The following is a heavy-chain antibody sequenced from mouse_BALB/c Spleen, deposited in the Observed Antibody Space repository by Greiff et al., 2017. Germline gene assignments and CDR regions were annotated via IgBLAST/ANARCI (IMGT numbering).Heavy chain of an antibody. CDR1: GYSITSDYA. V-gene: IGHV3-2*02. D-gene: IGHD2-3*01. CDR3: ARRWLLLYYFDY. CDR2: ISYSGST. J-gene: IGHJ2*01. Sequence: EVQRVESGPGLVKPSQSLSLTCTVTGYSITSDYAWNWIRQFPGNKLEWMGYISYSGSTSYNPSLKSRISITRDTSKNQFFLQLNSVTTEDTATYYCARRWLLLYYFDYWGQGTTLTVSS.